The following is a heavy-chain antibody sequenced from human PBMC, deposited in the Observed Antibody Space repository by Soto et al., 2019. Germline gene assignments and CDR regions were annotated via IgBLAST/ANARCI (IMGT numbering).Heavy chain of an antibody. CDR3: ARGRWGYSGYDREYYGMDV. CDR1: GGSITGYY. V-gene: IGHV4-59*12. D-gene: IGHD5-12*01. Sequence: ETLSLTCTVSGGSITGYYWSWIRQPPGKGLEWIGYIYYSGSTKYIKSLKSRVTISVDPSKNQFSLTLSTVTAEDKAVYYCARGRWGYSGYDREYYGMDVWGQGTTVTVSS. CDR2: IYYSGST. J-gene: IGHJ6*02.